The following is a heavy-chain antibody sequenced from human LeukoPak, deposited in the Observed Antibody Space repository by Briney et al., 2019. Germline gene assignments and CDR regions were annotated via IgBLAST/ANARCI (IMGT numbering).Heavy chain of an antibody. CDR3: AKARGWYDFDY. Sequence: GGSLRLSCAVSLFTFSSHAMSWASQTPGKGLDWVSGISGVGGSTYYADSVKGRFTISRDNSKNTVYLQMNSLRADDTAVHYCAKARGWYDFDYWGQGILVTVSS. CDR2: ISGVGGST. D-gene: IGHD6-19*01. V-gene: IGHV3-23*01. CDR1: LFTFSSHA. J-gene: IGHJ4*02.